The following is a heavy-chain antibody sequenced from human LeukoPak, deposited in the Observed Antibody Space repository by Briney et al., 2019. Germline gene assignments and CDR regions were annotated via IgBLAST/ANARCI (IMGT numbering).Heavy chain of an antibody. CDR3: ARWYGYYYGSGSVNWFDP. D-gene: IGHD3-10*01. CDR1: GGSISCYY. V-gene: IGHV4-59*01. CDR2: IYYSGST. Sequence: SETLSLTCTVSGGSISCYYWSWIRQPPGKGLEWVGYIYYSGSTNYNPSLKSRVTISVDTSKNQFSLKLSSVTAADTAVYYCARWYGYYYGSGSVNWFDPWGQGTLVTVSS. J-gene: IGHJ5*02.